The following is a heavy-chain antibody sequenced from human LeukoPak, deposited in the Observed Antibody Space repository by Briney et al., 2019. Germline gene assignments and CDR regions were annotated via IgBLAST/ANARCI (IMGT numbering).Heavy chain of an antibody. V-gene: IGHV4-59*01. CDR3: ARLAHLGYCSSTSCPPPQTYYMDV. Sequence: PSETLSLTCTVSGGSISSYYWSWIRQPPGKGLEWIGYIYYSGSTNYNPSLKSRVTISIDTSKNQFSLKLSSVTAADTAVYYCARLAHLGYCSSTSCPPPQTYYMDVWGKGTTVTVSS. J-gene: IGHJ6*03. CDR2: IYYSGST. CDR1: GGSISSYY. D-gene: IGHD2-2*01.